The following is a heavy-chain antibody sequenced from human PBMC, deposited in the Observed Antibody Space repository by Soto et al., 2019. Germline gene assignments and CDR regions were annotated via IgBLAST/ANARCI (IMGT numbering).Heavy chain of an antibody. CDR3: ARLVTD. CDR1: GFTFSNHA. D-gene: IGHD4-4*01. J-gene: IGHJ4*02. V-gene: IGHV3-23*01. Sequence: EVQLLDSGGALVQPGGSLRLSCATSGFTFSNHAMSWVRQAPGKGLEWVSTFTTSGDFTYYADSVKGRFTISRDNSKSTLYLQRNSLRVEDTAVYYCARLVTDWGQGTLVTVSS. CDR2: FTTSGDFT.